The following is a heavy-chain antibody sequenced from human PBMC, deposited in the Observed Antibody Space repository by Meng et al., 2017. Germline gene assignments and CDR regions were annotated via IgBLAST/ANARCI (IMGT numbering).Heavy chain of an antibody. J-gene: IGHJ4*02. CDR2: IYHSGST. CDR1: GGSISSSSYY. D-gene: IGHD3-22*01. CDR3: ASFGDSSGYRPGSFDY. Sequence: SETLSLTCTVSGGSISSSSYYWGWIRQPPGKGLEWIGSIYHSGSTYYNPSLKSRVTISVDTSKNQFSLKLSSVTAADTAVYYCASFGDSSGYRPGSFDYWGQGTLVTVSS. V-gene: IGHV4-39*07.